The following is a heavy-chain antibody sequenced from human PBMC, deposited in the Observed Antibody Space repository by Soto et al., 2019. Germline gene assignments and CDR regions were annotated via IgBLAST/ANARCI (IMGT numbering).Heavy chain of an antibody. CDR2: IIPIFATS. D-gene: IGHD4-17*01. V-gene: IGHV1-69*12. Sequence: QVQLVQSGAEVKKPGSSVKVSCKASGVTFSSYTIAWVRQAPGQGLEWMGGIIPIFATSNYAQKFQGRVTITADEPTSTDYMELSSLRSEDTAVYYCARSRNYGDHYYYAMDVWGPGTTVTVSS. J-gene: IGHJ6*02. CDR3: ARSRNYGDHYYYAMDV. CDR1: GVTFSSYT.